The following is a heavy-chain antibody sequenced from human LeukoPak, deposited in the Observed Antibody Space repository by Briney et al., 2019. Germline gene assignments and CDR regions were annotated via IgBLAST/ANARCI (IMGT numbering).Heavy chain of an antibody. J-gene: IGHJ4*02. D-gene: IGHD1-26*01. CDR3: ARERGSFVDY. V-gene: IGHV3-48*04. CDR2: ISSGNSTI. CDR1: GFTFSSYS. Sequence: PGGSLRLSCAAPGFTFSSYSMNWVRQAPGKGLEWVSYISSGNSTIYYADSVRGRFTISRDNAKNSLYLQMNSLRAEDTSVYYCARERGSFVDYWGQGTLVTVSS.